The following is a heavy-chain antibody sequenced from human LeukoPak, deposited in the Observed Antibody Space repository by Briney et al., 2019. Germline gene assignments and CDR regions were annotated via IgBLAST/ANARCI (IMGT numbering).Heavy chain of an antibody. J-gene: IGHJ4*02. D-gene: IGHD6-19*01. CDR2: INNSGRT. Sequence: SPTLSPTCAVYGGSFSGYYWRWICQTPGKRLERIGEINNSGRTNYNPSLKSRVTISVDTSKNQLSLKLSSVTAADAAVYYCARGHLQWLNNLFDYWGQGTLVTVSS. CDR1: GGSFSGYY. V-gene: IGHV4-34*01. CDR3: ARGHLQWLNNLFDY.